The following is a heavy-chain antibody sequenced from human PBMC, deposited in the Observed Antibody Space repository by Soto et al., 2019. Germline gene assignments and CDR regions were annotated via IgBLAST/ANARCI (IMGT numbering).Heavy chain of an antibody. CDR1: GFSFNNVW. V-gene: IGHV3-15*05. CDR3: ARILQYFGAPRVYFDL. CDR2: IKSKADGGTA. Sequence: PGGSLRLSCAASGFSFNNVWMSWVRQTPGKGLEWVGRIKSKADGGTADYAAPLKGRVTISRDDSTNTLDLQMNNLKTEDTGVYFCARILQYFGAPRVYFDLWGRGSLVTVSS. J-gene: IGHJ2*01. D-gene: IGHD3-10*01.